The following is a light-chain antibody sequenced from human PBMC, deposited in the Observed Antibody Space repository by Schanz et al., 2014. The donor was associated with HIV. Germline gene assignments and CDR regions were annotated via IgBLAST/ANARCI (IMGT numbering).Light chain of an antibody. Sequence: EIVLTQSPGTLSLSPGERATLSCRASQSVSSSYLAWYQQKPGQAPRLLIYGATTRATGIPARFSGSGSGTEFTLTISSLQSEDFAVYYCQQYDDWPILTFGGGTKVEIK. CDR1: QSVSSSY. J-gene: IGKJ4*01. V-gene: IGKV3-15*01. CDR2: GAT. CDR3: QQYDDWPILT.